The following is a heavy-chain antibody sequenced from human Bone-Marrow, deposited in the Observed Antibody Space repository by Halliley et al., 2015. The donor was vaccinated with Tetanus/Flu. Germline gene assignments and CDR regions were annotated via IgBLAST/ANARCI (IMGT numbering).Heavy chain of an antibody. Sequence: YSGSTKYNPSLKSRVTISVDRSKKQFSLKLSSVAAADTAVYYCARGTYCGSTTWNYNGLDVWGQGTTVTVSS. D-gene: IGHD2-2*01. CDR3: ARGTYCGSTTWNYNGLDV. V-gene: IGHV4-59*09. J-gene: IGHJ6*02. CDR2: YSGST.